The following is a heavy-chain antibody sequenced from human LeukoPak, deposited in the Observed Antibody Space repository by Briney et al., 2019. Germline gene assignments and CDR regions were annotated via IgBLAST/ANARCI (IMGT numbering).Heavy chain of an antibody. V-gene: IGHV1-18*01. CDR1: GYTFTSYG. CDR2: ISAYNGNT. D-gene: IGHD3-16*02. CDR3: ARTSPDYVWGNYRFPEDY. J-gene: IGHJ4*02. Sequence: ASVKVSCKASGYTFTSYGISWVRQAPGQGLEWMGWISAYNGNTNYAQKLQGRVTMTTDTSTSTAYMELRSLRSDDTAVYYCARTSPDYVWGNYRFPEDYWGQGTLVTVSS.